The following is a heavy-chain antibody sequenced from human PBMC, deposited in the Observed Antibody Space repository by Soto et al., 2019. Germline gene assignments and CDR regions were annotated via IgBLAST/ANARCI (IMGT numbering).Heavy chain of an antibody. V-gene: IGHV3-21*01. CDR3: ATDCSGGSCYPGMDV. D-gene: IGHD2-15*01. J-gene: IGHJ6*02. Sequence: EVQLVESGGGLVKPGGSLRLSCAASGFNFNSYTINWVRQAPGKRLEWLSSISSSGYIFSTDSVRGRFTISRDNAKNSVYLQINSPRAEDTAVYFCATDCSGGSCYPGMDVWGQGTTVTVSS. CDR2: ISSSGYI. CDR1: GFNFNSYT.